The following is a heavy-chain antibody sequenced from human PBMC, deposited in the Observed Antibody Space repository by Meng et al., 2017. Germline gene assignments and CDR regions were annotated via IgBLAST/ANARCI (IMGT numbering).Heavy chain of an antibody. D-gene: IGHD2/OR15-2a*01. V-gene: IGHV3-33*01. CDR1: GFTFSSYG. J-gene: IGHJ2*01. CDR3: ARGLSTTYWYFDL. Sequence: RVESGGGEVLPGNSLSLYCSASGFTFSSYGLNGDRQAPGKGLEWVAVIWYNGSNKYYADSVKGRFTTTRDNSKNTLYLQMNSLRAEDTAVYYCARGLSTTYWYFDLLGRGTLVTVSS. CDR2: IWYNGSNK.